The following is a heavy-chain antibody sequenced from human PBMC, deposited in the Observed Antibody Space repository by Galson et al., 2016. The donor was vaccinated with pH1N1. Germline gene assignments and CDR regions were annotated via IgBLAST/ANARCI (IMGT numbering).Heavy chain of an antibody. J-gene: IGHJ6*02. CDR1: GFTFSSYS. V-gene: IGHV3-48*01. D-gene: IGHD1-14*01. Sequence: SLRLPCAASGFTFSSYSMNWVRQAPGKGLEWVSYISSSSSTIYYADSVKGRFTISRDNAKNSLYLQMNSLRAEDTAVYYCARVNRYYYYGMDVWGQGTTVTVSS. CDR3: ARVNRYYYYGMDV. CDR2: ISSSSSTI.